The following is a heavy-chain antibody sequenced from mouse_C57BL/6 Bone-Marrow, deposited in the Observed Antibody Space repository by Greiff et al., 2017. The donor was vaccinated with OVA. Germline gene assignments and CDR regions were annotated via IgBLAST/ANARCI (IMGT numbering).Heavy chain of an antibody. CDR1: GYTFTDYE. CDR2: IDPETGGT. Sequence: VQLQQSGAELVRPGASVTLSCKASGYTFTDYEMHWVKQTPVHGLEWIGAIDPETGGTAYNQKFKGKAILTADKSSSTAYMRLGNPSSEDSAVYYCTRCPRITAVPSDVWGTGTTVTVSA. CDR3: TRCPRITAVPSDV. J-gene: IGHJ1*03. V-gene: IGHV1-15*01. D-gene: IGHD1-1*01.